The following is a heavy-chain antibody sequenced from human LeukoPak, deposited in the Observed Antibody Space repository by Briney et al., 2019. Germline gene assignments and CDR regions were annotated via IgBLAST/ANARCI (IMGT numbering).Heavy chain of an antibody. V-gene: IGHV4-34*01. CDR3: ARDLGFWSGPDY. CDR2: INHSGST. Sequence: SETLSLTCAVYGGSFSGYYWSWIRQPPGKGLEWIGEINHSGSTNYNPSLKSRVTMSVDTSKNQFSLRLSSVTAADTAVYYCARDLGFWSGPDYWGQGTLVTVSS. D-gene: IGHD3-3*01. J-gene: IGHJ4*02. CDR1: GGSFSGYY.